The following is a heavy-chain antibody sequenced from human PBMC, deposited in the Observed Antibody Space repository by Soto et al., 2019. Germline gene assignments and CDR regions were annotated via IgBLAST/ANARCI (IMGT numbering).Heavy chain of an antibody. Sequence: GALRLSCAASGFTFSTYAMNWVRQPPGKGLEWIGEIYHSGSTNYNPSLKSRVTISVDKSKNQFSLKLSSVTAADTAVYYCARETEEQWLSMYYFDYWGQGTLVTVSS. CDR3: ARETEEQWLSMYYFDY. J-gene: IGHJ4*02. CDR2: IYHSGST. V-gene: IGHV4-4*02. D-gene: IGHD6-19*01. CDR1: GFTFSTYAM.